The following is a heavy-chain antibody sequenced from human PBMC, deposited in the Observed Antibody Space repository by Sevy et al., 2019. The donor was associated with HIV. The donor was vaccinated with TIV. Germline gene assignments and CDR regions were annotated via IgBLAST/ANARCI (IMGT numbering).Heavy chain of an antibody. D-gene: IGHD2-15*01. CDR1: GYSFTSYW. Sequence: GESLKISCKGSGYSFTSYWIGWVRQMPGKGLEWMGIIYPGDSDTRYSPSFQGQVTISADKSISTAYLQSSSLKASDTAMYYCARHTIYCSGGSCYSDYYFDYWGQGTLVTVSS. CDR2: IYPGDSDT. V-gene: IGHV5-51*01. J-gene: IGHJ4*02. CDR3: ARHTIYCSGGSCYSDYYFDY.